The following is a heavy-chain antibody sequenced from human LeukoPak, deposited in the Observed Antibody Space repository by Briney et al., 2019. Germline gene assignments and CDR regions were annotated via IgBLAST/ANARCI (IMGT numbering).Heavy chain of an antibody. J-gene: IGHJ4*02. CDR2: IRYDGSNK. CDR1: GFTFSSYG. CDR3: AKEYCSSTSCYYFDY. Sequence: GGCLRLSCAASGFTFSSYGMHWVRQAPGKGLEWVAFIRYDGSNKYYADSVKGRFTISRDNSKNTLYLQMNSLRAEDTAVYYCAKEYCSSTSCYYFDYWGQGTLVTVSS. D-gene: IGHD2-2*01. V-gene: IGHV3-30*02.